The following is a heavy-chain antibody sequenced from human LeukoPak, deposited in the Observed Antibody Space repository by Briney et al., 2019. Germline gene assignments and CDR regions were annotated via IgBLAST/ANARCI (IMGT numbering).Heavy chain of an antibody. V-gene: IGHV3-7*01. D-gene: IGHD1-7*01. CDR2: IKQDGSGK. CDR3: ARDRLFGNLPDY. J-gene: IGHJ4*02. Sequence: GGSLRLSCAASGFTFSNYWMSWVRQAPGKGLEWVANIKQDGSGKDYVDSVKGRFTISRDNAKNSLYLQMNSLRAEDTAVYYCARDRLFGNLPDYWGQGTLVTVSS. CDR1: GFTFSNYW.